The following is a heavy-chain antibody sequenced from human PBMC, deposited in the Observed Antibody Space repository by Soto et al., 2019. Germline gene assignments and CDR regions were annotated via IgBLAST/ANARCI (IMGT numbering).Heavy chain of an antibody. J-gene: IGHJ6*02. Sequence: PGGSLRLSCAASGFTFSSYALHWVRQAPGKGLEYVSTINQDGSGTYYVNSVKGRFTISRDDAMTSLFLQMNSLRAEDTAVYYCASRPFEYSSSSAYYYCGMDVWGQGTTVTVSS. V-gene: IGHV3-7*01. D-gene: IGHD6-6*01. CDR2: INQDGSGT. CDR1: GFTFSSYA. CDR3: ASRPFEYSSSSAYYYCGMDV.